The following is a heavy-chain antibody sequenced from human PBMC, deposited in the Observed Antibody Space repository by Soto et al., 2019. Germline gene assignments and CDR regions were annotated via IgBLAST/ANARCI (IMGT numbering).Heavy chain of an antibody. CDR2: IYYSGST. J-gene: IGHJ3*02. CDR1: GGSISSSSYY. D-gene: IGHD3-10*01. V-gene: IGHV4-39*07. CDR3: ARDLHGSGSYYPDAFDI. Sequence: SETLSLTCTVSGGSISSSSYYWGWIRQPPGKGLEWIGSIYYSGSTYYNPSLKSRVTISVDTSKNQFSLKLSSVTAADTAVYYCARDLHGSGSYYPDAFDIWGQGTMVTVSS.